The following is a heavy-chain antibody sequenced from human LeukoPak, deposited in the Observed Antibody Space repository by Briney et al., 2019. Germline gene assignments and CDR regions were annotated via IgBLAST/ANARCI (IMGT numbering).Heavy chain of an antibody. Sequence: GGSLTLSCVASGFTFSSYSMNWVRQAPGKGLEWVSSIGTSSSTHIYYADAVKGRFTISRDNAKNSLSLQMNSLRGEDTAVYYCAREGPVDCSSTSCYADYWGQGTLVTVSS. V-gene: IGHV3-21*01. D-gene: IGHD2-2*01. CDR2: IGTSSSTHI. CDR1: GFTFSSYS. CDR3: AREGPVDCSSTSCYADY. J-gene: IGHJ4*02.